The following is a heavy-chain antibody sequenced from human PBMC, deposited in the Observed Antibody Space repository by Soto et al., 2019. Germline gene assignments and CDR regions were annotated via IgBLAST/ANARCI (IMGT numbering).Heavy chain of an antibody. D-gene: IGHD1-26*01. CDR2: FSANNGNT. CDR1: GYPFTSYG. CDR3: ARDRGSYALDY. V-gene: IGHV1-18*01. Sequence: VHRVQSGAEVKKPGAPVKVSGKAPGYPFTSYGFSWVRQPPGQGLEGMGWFSANNGNTNYAQNLQGRVTMTTDTSTSTAYMELRRLRSDDTAVYYCARDRGSYALDYWGQGTLVTVSS. J-gene: IGHJ4*02.